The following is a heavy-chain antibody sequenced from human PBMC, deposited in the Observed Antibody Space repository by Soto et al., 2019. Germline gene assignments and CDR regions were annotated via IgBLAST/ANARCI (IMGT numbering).Heavy chain of an antibody. CDR2: INPSGGST. CDR1: GYTFTSYY. D-gene: IGHD3-16*02. V-gene: IGHV1-46*01. J-gene: IGHJ4*02. CDR3: ARSYYDYVWGSHRSAHFDY. Sequence: ASVKVSCKASGYTFTSYYMHWVRQAPGQGLEWMGIINPSGGSTSYAQKFQGRVTMTRDTSTSTVYMELSSLRSEDTAVYYCARSYYDYVWGSHRSAHFDYWGQGTLVTVSS.